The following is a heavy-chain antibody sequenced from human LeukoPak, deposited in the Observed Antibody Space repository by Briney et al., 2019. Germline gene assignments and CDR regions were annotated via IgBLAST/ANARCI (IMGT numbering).Heavy chain of an antibody. V-gene: IGHV3-9*01. CDR2: MRWNSGSI. CDR3: AKGVSYDTSYYFDY. Sequence: GGSLRPSCAASGFTFDDFSTQWVRQAPGKGLEWVSGMRWNSGSIGYADSVKGRFTISRDNAKDSLYLQMNSLRAEDTALYYCAKGVSYDTSYYFDYWAQGSLVTVSS. J-gene: IGHJ4*02. CDR1: GFTFDDFS. D-gene: IGHD3-22*01.